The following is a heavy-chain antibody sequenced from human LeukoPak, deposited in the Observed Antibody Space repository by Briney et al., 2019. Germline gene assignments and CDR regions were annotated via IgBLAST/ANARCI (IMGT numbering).Heavy chain of an antibody. V-gene: IGHV3-53*01. J-gene: IGHJ4*02. CDR3: ATSAAWDLLFEY. D-gene: IGHD1-26*01. Sequence: GGSLRLSCAASGFTVSSNYMSWVRQAPGKGLEWVSIIYSGGSTYYADSVKGRFTISRDNPKNTLYLQMNSLRAEDTAIYNCATSAAWDLLFEYWGQGTLVTVSS. CDR1: GFTVSSNY. CDR2: IYSGGST.